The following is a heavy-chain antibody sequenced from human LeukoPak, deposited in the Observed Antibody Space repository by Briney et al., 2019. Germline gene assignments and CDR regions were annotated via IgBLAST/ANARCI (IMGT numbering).Heavy chain of an antibody. Sequence: SGPTLVNSTQTLTLTCTFSGFSLSTSGVGVGWIRQPPGKALEWLALIYWDDDKRYSPSLKSRLTITKDTSKNQVVLTMTNMDPVDTAIYYSAHTTVKGYFDYWGQGTLVTVSS. V-gene: IGHV2-5*02. D-gene: IGHD4-11*01. J-gene: IGHJ4*02. CDR2: IYWDDDK. CDR1: GFSLSTSGVG. CDR3: AHTTVKGYFDY.